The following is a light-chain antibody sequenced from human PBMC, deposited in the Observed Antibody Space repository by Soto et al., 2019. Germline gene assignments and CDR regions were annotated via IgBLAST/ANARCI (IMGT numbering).Light chain of an antibody. CDR3: CSYAGNRVI. V-gene: IGLV2-11*01. J-gene: IGLJ2*01. CDR1: RSDVAGYNF. CDR2: DVA. Sequence: QPVLTQPRSVSGSPGQSVTISCTGTRSDVAGYNFVSWYQQHPGKAPTLMIYDVAKRPSGVPDRFSGSKSADTASLTISGLQSEDEADYYCCSYAGNRVIFGGGTKLTVL.